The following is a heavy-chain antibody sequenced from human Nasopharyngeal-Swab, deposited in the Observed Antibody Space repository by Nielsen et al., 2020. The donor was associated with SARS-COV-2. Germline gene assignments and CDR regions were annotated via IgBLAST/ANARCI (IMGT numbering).Heavy chain of an antibody. D-gene: IGHD2/OR15-2a*01. CDR3: AKDRFYVLGYFDY. J-gene: IGHJ4*02. CDR1: GFTFSSYG. CDR2: IRYDGSNK. Sequence: GESLKISCAASGFTFSSYGMHWVRQAPGKGLEWVAFIRYDGSNKYYADSVKGRFTISRDNSKNTLYLQMNSLRAEDTAVYYCAKDRFYVLGYFDYWGQGTLVTVSS. V-gene: IGHV3-30*02.